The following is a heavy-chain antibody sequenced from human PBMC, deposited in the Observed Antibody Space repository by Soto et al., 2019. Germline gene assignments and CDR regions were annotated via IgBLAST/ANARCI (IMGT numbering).Heavy chain of an antibody. CDR1: GYTFTSYC. CDR3: ARGGIAAAAPRGWFDP. V-gene: IGHV1-18*04. D-gene: IGHD6-13*01. Sequence: ASVKVSCKASGYTFTSYCISWVLEAPGQGLEWMGWISAYNGNTNYAQKLQGRVTMTTDTSTSTAYMELRSLRSDDTAVYYCARGGIAAAAPRGWFDPWGQGTLVTVS. CDR2: ISAYNGNT. J-gene: IGHJ5*02.